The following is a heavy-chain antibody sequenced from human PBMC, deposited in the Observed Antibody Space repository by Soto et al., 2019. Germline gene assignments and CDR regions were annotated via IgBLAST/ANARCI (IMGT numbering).Heavy chain of an antibody. Sequence: PGGSLRLSCVTSGFTFRNYAMSWVRQAPGKGLEWVSALSGSGVSTYYADSVTGRFTISRDNSKNTVYLQMNSLKTEDTAVYYCTREHDYGDVLFDYWGQGTLVTVSS. CDR2: LSGSGVST. J-gene: IGHJ4*02. V-gene: IGHV3-23*01. CDR1: GFTFRNYA. CDR3: TREHDYGDVLFDY. D-gene: IGHD4-17*01.